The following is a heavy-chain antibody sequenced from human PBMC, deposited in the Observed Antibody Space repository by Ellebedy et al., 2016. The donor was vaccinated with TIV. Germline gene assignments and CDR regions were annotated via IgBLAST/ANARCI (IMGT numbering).Heavy chain of an antibody. V-gene: IGHV4-59*01. J-gene: IGHJ4*02. CDR2: VSDTGST. CDR1: GGSISTYY. Sequence: GSLRLXXTVSGGSISTYYWNWIRQPPGKGLEWIGYVSDTGSTNYNPSLKSRVTISVDTSKNYFSLKLSSVTAADTAVYYCTRLYGFWSGYPNFDYWGQGTLVTVSS. CDR3: TRLYGFWSGYPNFDY. D-gene: IGHD3-3*01.